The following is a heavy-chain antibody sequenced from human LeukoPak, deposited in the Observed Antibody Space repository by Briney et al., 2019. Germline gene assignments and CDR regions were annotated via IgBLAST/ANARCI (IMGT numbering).Heavy chain of an antibody. J-gene: IGHJ4*02. V-gene: IGHV3-11*01. D-gene: IGHD5-24*01. CDR2: ISSSGSTI. Sequence: GGSLTLSCAASGFTFSDYYMSWIRQAPGKGLEWVSYISSSGSTIYYADSVKGRFTISRDNAKHSLYLQMNSLRGEDSAVFYCSRRTGDAYYFDYRGQGTLVTVSS. CDR1: GFTFSDYY. CDR3: SRRTGDAYYFDY.